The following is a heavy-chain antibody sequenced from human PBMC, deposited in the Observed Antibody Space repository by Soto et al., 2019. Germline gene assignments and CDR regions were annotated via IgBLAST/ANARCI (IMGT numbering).Heavy chain of an antibody. D-gene: IGHD3-10*01. CDR1: GGSFSGYY. CDR3: ARGGPGLLWFGELSRSRYGMDV. J-gene: IGHJ6*02. Sequence: SETLSLTCAVYGGSFSGYYWSWSRQPPGKGLEWIGEINHSGSTNYNPSLKSRVTISVDTSKNQFSLKLSSVTAADTAVYYCARGGPGLLWFGELSRSRYGMDVWGQGTTVTVSS. CDR2: INHSGST. V-gene: IGHV4-34*01.